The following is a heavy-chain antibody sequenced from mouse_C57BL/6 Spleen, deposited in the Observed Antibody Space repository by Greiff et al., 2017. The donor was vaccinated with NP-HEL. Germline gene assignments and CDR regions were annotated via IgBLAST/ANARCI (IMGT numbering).Heavy chain of an antibody. Sequence: VQLQQSGPELVKPGASVKISCKASGYSFTGYYMNWVKQSPEKSLEWIGEINPSTGGTTYNQKFKAKATLTVDKSSSTAYMQLKSLTSEDSAVYYCARSITTAYYAMDYWGQGTSVTVSS. CDR2: INPSTGGT. V-gene: IGHV1-42*01. D-gene: IGHD1-1*01. CDR3: ARSITTAYYAMDY. J-gene: IGHJ4*01. CDR1: GYSFTGYY.